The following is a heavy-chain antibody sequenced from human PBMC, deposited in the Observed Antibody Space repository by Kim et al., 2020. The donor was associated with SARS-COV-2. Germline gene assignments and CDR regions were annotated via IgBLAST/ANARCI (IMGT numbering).Heavy chain of an antibody. Sequence: SNKDYADSVKGRFTISRDNSKNTLYLQMNSLRAEDTAVYYCARETGSGLDYWGQGTLVTVSS. D-gene: IGHD3-10*01. CDR3: ARETGSGLDY. J-gene: IGHJ4*02. CDR2: SNK. V-gene: IGHV3-30*01.